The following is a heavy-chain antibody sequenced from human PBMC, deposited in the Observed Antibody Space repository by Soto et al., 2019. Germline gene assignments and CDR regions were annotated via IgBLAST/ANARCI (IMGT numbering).Heavy chain of an antibody. CDR1: GGTFSSYA. Sequence: SVKVSCKASGGTFSSYAISWVRQAPGQGLEWMGGIIPIFGTANYAQKFQGRVTITADESTSTAYMELSSLRSEDTAVYYCTQDDYGGNAAGYWGQGTLVTVSS. J-gene: IGHJ4*01. V-gene: IGHV1-69*13. CDR3: TQDDYGGNAAGY. D-gene: IGHD4-17*01. CDR2: IIPIFGTA.